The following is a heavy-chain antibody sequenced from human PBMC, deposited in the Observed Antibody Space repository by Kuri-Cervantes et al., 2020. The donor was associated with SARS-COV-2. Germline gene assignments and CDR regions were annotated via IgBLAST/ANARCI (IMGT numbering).Heavy chain of an antibody. D-gene: IGHD3-3*01. CDR2: IKQDGSEK. V-gene: IGHV3-7*05. CDR1: GFTFSSSW. Sequence: GGSLRLSCAASGFTFSSSWMSWVRQAPGKGLEWVANIKQDGSEKYYVDSVKGRFAISRDNAKNSLYLQMNSLRAEDTAVYYCARDPRNLAIFGVVIKGYYYYGMDVWGQGTTVTVSS. CDR3: ARDPRNLAIFGVVIKGYYYYGMDV. J-gene: IGHJ6*02.